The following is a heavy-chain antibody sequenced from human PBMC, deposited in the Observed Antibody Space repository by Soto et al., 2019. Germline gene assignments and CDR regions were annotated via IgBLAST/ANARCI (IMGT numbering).Heavy chain of an antibody. V-gene: IGHV1-18*01. J-gene: IGHJ6*02. CDR1: GYTFTSYG. D-gene: IGHD3-9*01. CDR3: ARVGEVRYFDWLENYYYGMDV. Sequence: QVQLVQSGAEVKKPGASVKVSCKASGYTFTSYGISWVRQAPGQGLEWMGWISAYNGNTNYAQKLQGRVTMTTDTSTSTAYMELRSLRSDDTAVYYCARVGEVRYFDWLENYYYGMDVWGQGTTVTVSS. CDR2: ISAYNGNT.